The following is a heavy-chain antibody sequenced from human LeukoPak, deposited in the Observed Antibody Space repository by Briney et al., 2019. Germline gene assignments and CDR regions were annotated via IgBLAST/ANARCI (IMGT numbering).Heavy chain of an antibody. D-gene: IGHD3-10*02. Sequence: GGSLRLSCAASGFTFSSHWMIWLRQAPGMGLPWVANIKQDGSEEYYVDSVKCGFTISRDNAKNSLYLQMNSLRAEDTAVYYGAELGITMIGGVWGKGTTVTISS. CDR1: GFTFSSHW. J-gene: IGHJ6*04. CDR3: AELGITMIGGV. V-gene: IGHV3-7*01. CDR2: IKQDGSEE.